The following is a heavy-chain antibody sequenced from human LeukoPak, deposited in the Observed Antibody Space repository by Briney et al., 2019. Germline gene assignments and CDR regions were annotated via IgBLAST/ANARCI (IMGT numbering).Heavy chain of an antibody. Sequence: ASLKVSCKASGYTFTRYYMHWVRQAPGQGLEWMGIINPSGGSSSYAQKFQGRVTMARDTSTSTVYMELSSLRSEDTAVYYCARESGSGLMNDAFDIWGQRTMVTVSS. CDR2: INPSGGSS. CDR3: ARESGSGLMNDAFDI. CDR1: GYTFTRYY. D-gene: IGHD6-19*01. V-gene: IGHV1-46*01. J-gene: IGHJ3*02.